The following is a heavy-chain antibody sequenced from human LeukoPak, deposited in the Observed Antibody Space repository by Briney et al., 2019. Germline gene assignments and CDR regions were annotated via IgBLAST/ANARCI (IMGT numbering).Heavy chain of an antibody. CDR2: INHSGST. D-gene: IGHD4-17*01. CDR1: GGSFSGYY. CDR3: ARVSGDYGDYRDY. V-gene: IGHV4-34*01. Sequence: SETLSLTCAVYGGSFSGYYWSWIRQPPGKGLEWIGEINHSGSTNYNPSLKSRVTISVDTSKNQFPLKLSSVTAADTAVYYCARVSGDYGDYRDYWGQGTLVTVSS. J-gene: IGHJ4*02.